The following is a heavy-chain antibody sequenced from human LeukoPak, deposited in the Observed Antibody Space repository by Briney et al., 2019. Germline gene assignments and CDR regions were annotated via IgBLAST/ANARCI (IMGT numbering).Heavy chain of an antibody. J-gene: IGHJ5*02. Sequence: PSETLSLTCTVSGGSISSSSYYWGWIRQPPGKGLEWIGIIYYSGSTYYKPSLKSRVTISLDTSKNQFSLKVTSVTAADTAVYYCVRWGEGRPLGESGRNWFDPWGQGTLVIVSS. CDR2: IYYSGST. V-gene: IGHV4-39*07. D-gene: IGHD2-21*01. CDR1: GGSISSSSYY. CDR3: VRWGEGRPLGESGRNWFDP.